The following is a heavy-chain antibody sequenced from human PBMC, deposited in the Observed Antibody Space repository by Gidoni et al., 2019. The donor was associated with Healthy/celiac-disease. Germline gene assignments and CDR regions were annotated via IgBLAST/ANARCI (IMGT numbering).Heavy chain of an antibody. V-gene: IGHV3-9*01. CDR1: GFPFDDYA. CDR3: AKGLSIAVAGLQGY. D-gene: IGHD6-19*01. CDR2: ISWNSGSI. Sequence: EVQLVESGGGLVQPGRSLRLYCAASGFPFDDYAMHWVRQAPGKGLEWVSGISWNSGSIGYADSVKGRFTISRDNAKNSLYLQMNSLRAEDTALYYCAKGLSIAVAGLQGYWGQGTLVTVSS. J-gene: IGHJ4*02.